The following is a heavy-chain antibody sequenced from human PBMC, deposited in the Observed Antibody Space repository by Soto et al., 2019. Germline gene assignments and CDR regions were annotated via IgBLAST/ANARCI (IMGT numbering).Heavy chain of an antibody. CDR2: ISAYNGNT. D-gene: IGHD6-6*01. J-gene: IGHJ6*02. CDR1: GYTFTSYG. V-gene: IGHV1-18*01. Sequence: ASVKVSCKASGYTFTSYGISWVRQAPGQGLEWMGWISAYNGNTNYAQKLQGRVTMTTDTSTSTAYMELRSLRSDDTAVYYCAREIPPVGRSSSYVLSFYYYGMDVWGQGTTATVSS. CDR3: AREIPPVGRSSSYVLSFYYYGMDV.